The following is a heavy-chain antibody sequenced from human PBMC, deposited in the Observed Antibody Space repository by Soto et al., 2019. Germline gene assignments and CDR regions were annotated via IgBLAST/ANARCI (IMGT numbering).Heavy chain of an antibody. J-gene: IGHJ4*02. CDR2: ISGSSGGST. CDR1: GFTFSTYA. Sequence: EVQLLESAGTLVQPGGSLRLSCAASGFTFSTYAMNWVRQAPGKGLEWVSYISGSSGGSTYYADSVKGRFTVSRDNSKNTLFLQMNSLRVEDTAVYYCAKVSRFPGGLRSLFWGQGSLVTVSS. D-gene: IGHD3-10*01. CDR3: AKVSRFPGGLRSLF. V-gene: IGHV3-23*01.